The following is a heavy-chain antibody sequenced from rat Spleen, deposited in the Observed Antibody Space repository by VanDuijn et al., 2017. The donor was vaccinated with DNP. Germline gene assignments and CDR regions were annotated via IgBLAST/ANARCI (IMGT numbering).Heavy chain of an antibody. V-gene: IGHV5-27*01. CDR1: GFTFSAYY. Sequence: EVQLVESGGGLVQPGRSLKLSCAASGFTFSAYYMAWVRQAPAKGLEWVAYIGSPAYAPYHGDSVKGRFTISRDNAKSTLYLQMDSLRSEDTATYYCAAPDYDGTYYYPFAYWGQGTLVTVSS. CDR2: IGSPAYAP. J-gene: IGHJ3*01. CDR3: AAPDYDGTYYYPFAY. D-gene: IGHD1-12*02.